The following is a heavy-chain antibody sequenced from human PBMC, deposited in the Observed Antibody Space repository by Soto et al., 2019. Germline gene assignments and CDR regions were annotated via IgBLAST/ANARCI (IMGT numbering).Heavy chain of an antibody. Sequence: PGGSLRLSCAASGFTFSGHYMTWIRQAPGKGLEWVAYISLTGSVIHYADSVKGRFTISRDTARNSLYLQMDSLRAEDSAVYYCLRCSGFDYFIAFDVSGQGTVVTVSS. CDR2: ISLTGSVI. CDR3: LRCSGFDYFIAFDV. CDR1: GFTFSGHY. D-gene: IGHD5-12*01. J-gene: IGHJ3*01. V-gene: IGHV3-11*01.